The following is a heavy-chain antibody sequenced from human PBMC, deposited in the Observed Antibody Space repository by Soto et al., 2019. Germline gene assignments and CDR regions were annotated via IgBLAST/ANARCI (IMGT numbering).Heavy chain of an antibody. J-gene: IGHJ3*02. CDR2: IYYSGST. V-gene: IGHV4-39*01. Sequence: QLQLQESGPGLVKPSETLSLTCTVSGGSISSSSYDWGWIRQPPGKGLEWIGSIYYSGSTYYNPSLKSRVTISVDTSKNQFSLKLSSVTAADTAVYYCARRGYYAISAFDIWGQGTMVTVSS. D-gene: IGHD2-8*01. CDR3: ARRGYYAISAFDI. CDR1: GGSISSSSYD.